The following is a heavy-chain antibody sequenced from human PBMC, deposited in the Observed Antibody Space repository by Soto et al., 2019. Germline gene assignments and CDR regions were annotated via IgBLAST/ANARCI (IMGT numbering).Heavy chain of an antibody. CDR3: ARVGGQLFGDHGMDV. Sequence: QVQLVQSGAEVKKPGASVKVSCKASGYTFTTYEINWVRQVPGQGLEWMGWMSPSSGNTGYVDQFRGRVTMTSNTSMTTAYMELRSLRSEDTAVYCCARVGGQLFGDHGMDVWGQGTTVTVSS. CDR1: GYTFTTYE. V-gene: IGHV1-8*01. CDR2: MSPSSGNT. D-gene: IGHD3-10*01. J-gene: IGHJ6*02.